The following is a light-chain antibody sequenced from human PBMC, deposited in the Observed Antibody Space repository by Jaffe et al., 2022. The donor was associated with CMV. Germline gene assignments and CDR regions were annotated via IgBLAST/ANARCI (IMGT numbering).Light chain of an antibody. Sequence: EIVLTQSPGTLSLSPGERATLSCRASQTVVSNYVAWYQQKPGQAPRLLIYGASSRATGIPDRFSGSGSGTYFTLSISGLEPEDFALYFCQQYGSSPRVSFGGGTKVDIK. CDR3: QQYGSSPRVS. J-gene: IGKJ4*01. V-gene: IGKV3-20*01. CDR2: GAS. CDR1: QTVVSNY.